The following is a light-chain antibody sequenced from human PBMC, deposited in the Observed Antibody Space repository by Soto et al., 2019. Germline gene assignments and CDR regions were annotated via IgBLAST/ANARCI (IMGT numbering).Light chain of an antibody. J-gene: IGLJ1*01. CDR1: SSNIGAGYD. V-gene: IGLV1-40*01. CDR2: GNT. Sequence: QSVLTQPPSVSGAPGQKVTISCTGSSSNIGAGYDVHWYQQLPGTAPKVLIYGNTNRPSGVPDRFSGSKSGNTASLTVSGLQAEDEADYYCSSYAGRTLYVFGTGTKLTVL. CDR3: SSYAGRTLYV.